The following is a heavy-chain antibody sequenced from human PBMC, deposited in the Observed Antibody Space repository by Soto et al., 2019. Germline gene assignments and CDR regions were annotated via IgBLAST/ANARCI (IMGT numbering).Heavy chain of an antibody. V-gene: IGHV3-21*01. D-gene: IGHD2-15*01. J-gene: IGHJ3*01. CDR1: GFNFSSYT. CDR2: ISSGNRYI. CDR3: ARDRCRSASCYQTYAFDL. Sequence: GGSLRLSCAASGFNFSSYTMNWVRQAPGKGLEWVSSISSGNRYIYYADSVRGRLIISRDDATNSLYLQMTSLRAEDTAVYYCARDRCRSASCYQTYAFDLWGQGTMVTVSS.